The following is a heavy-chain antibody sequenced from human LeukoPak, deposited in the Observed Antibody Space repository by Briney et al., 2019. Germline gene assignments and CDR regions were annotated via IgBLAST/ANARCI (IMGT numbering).Heavy chain of an antibody. Sequence: SETLSLTCTVSGFSTSTSYWSWTRQPPGMGLEWIGYIYHTGDTNSNPSLKSRVTISLDTSKNQFSLRLRSVTAADTAVYYCARHTFARPFDYWGQGTLVTVSS. V-gene: IGHV4-59*08. CDR3: ARHTFARPFDY. CDR1: GFSTSTSY. J-gene: IGHJ4*02. CDR2: IYHTGDT. D-gene: IGHD6-6*01.